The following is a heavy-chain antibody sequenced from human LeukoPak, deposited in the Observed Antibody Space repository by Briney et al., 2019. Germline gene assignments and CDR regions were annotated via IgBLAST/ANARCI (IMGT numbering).Heavy chain of an antibody. CDR1: GGSISSGDYY. CDR3: ARSTRPVYYYDSSGYYP. Sequence: SETLSLTCTVSGGSISSGDYYWSWIRQPPGKGLEWIGYIYYSGSTYYNPSLKSRVTISVDTSKNQFSLKLSSVTAADTAVYYCARSTRPVYYYDSSGYYPWGQGTLVTVSS. J-gene: IGHJ5*02. V-gene: IGHV4-30-4*01. CDR2: IYYSGST. D-gene: IGHD3-22*01.